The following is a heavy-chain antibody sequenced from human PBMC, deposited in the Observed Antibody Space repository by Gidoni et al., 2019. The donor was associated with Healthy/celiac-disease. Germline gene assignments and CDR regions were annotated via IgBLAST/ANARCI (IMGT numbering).Heavy chain of an antibody. V-gene: IGHV3-15*01. CDR3: TTVWGCSSTSCYVRLNYFDY. J-gene: IGHJ4*02. Sequence: GKGLEWVGRIKSKTDGGTTDYAAPVKGRFTISREDSKNTLYLQMNSLKTEDTAVYYCTTVWGCSSTSCYVRLNYFDYWGQGTLVTVSS. CDR2: IKSKTDGGTT. D-gene: IGHD2-2*01.